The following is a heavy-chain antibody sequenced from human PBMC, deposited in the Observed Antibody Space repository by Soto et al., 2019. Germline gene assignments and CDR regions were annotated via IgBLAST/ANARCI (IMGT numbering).Heavy chain of an antibody. D-gene: IGHD3-9*01. V-gene: IGHV1-18*01. Sequence: QVQLVQSGAEVKKPGASVKVSCKASGYTFTSYAMHWVRQAPGQRLEWMGWISAYNGNTNYAQKLQGRVTMTTDTTTSTAYVELRSLRSDDTGVYYCARDILELRYCDWLLLGCFEIWGQGTMVTVSS. CDR2: ISAYNGNT. J-gene: IGHJ3*02. CDR1: GYTFTSYA. CDR3: ARDILELRYCDWLLLGCFEI.